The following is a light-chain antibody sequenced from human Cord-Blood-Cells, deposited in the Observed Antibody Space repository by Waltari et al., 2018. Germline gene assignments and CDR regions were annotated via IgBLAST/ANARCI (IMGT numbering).Light chain of an antibody. V-gene: IGLV2-23*02. CDR1: SSDVGSYNL. J-gene: IGLJ3*02. Sequence: QSALTQPASVSGSPGQSITISCTGTSSDVGSYNLVSWYQQHPGKAPKLMIYEVSKRPAGVSNRCSGSKSGNTASLTLAGLQAEDEADYYCCSYAGSSWVFGGGTKLTVL. CDR2: EVS. CDR3: CSYAGSSWV.